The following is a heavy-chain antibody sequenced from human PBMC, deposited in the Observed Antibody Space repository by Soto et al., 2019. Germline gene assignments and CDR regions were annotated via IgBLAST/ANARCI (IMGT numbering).Heavy chain of an antibody. V-gene: IGHV4-4*07. CDR3: ARGIYSKVGATIWFDP. Sequence: TSETLSLTCTVSGGSINSYYWSWIRQPAGKGLEWIGRIYTSGSTNYNPSLKSRVTMSVDTSKNRFSLKLSSVTAADTAVYYCARGIYSKVGATIWFDPWGQGTLVTVS. CDR2: IYTSGST. J-gene: IGHJ5*02. CDR1: GGSINSYY. D-gene: IGHD1-26*01.